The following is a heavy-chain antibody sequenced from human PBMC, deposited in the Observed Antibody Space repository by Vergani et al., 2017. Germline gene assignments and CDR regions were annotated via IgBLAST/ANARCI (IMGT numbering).Heavy chain of an antibody. J-gene: IGHJ4*02. D-gene: IGHD2-21*02. CDR2: IYHSGNT. V-gene: IGHV4-4*03. CDR1: GGSISPNNW. Sequence: QVQLQESGPGLVKPPGTLSLTCAVSGGSISPNNWWSWVRQPPGKGLEWIGEIYHSGNTNYNPSLKSRVTISVDKSKNQFSLKLISVTAADTAVYYCARDRGLDGDCHFDFWGQGILVTVSS. CDR3: ARDRGLDGDCHFDF.